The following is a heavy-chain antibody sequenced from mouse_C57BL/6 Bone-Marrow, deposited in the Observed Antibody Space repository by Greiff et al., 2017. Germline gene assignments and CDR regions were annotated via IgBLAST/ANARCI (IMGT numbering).Heavy chain of an antibody. V-gene: IGHV1-26*01. J-gene: IGHJ4*01. CDR2: INPNNGGT. D-gene: IGHD2-4*01. Sequence: VQLQQSGPELVKPGASVKISCKASGYTFTDYYMNWVKQSHGKSLEWIGDINPNNGGTSYNQKFKGKATLTVDKSSSTAYMELRSLTSEDSAVYYCARGAYYDFGDAMEYWGQGTSVTVAS. CDR1: GYTFTDYY. CDR3: ARGAYYDFGDAMEY.